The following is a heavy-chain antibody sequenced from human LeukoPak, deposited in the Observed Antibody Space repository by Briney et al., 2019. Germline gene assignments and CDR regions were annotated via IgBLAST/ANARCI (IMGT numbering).Heavy chain of an antibody. V-gene: IGHV1-2*02. J-gene: IGHJ4*02. Sequence: GASVKVSCKASGYTFTSYAMNWVRQAPGQGLEWMGWINPNSGGTNYAQKFQGRVTMTRDTSISTAFMELSSLKSEDTAIYYCTRGDYWGQGTPVTVSS. CDR2: INPNSGGT. CDR3: TRGDY. CDR1: GYTFTSYA.